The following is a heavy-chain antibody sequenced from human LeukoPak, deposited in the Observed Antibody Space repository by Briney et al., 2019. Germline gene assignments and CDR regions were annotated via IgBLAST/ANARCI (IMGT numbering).Heavy chain of an antibody. Sequence: GGSLRLSCAASGSTFSSYGMHWVRQAPGKGLEWVAFIRYDGSNKYYADSVKGRFTISRVNSKNTLYLQMNSLRAEDTAVYYCARRAGAYSHPYDYWGQGTLVTVSS. CDR3: ARRAGAYSHPYDY. CDR2: IRYDGSNK. CDR1: GSTFSSYG. D-gene: IGHD4/OR15-4a*01. J-gene: IGHJ4*02. V-gene: IGHV3-30*02.